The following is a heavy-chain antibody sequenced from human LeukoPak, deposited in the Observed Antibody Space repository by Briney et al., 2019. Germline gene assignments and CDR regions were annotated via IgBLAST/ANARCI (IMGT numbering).Heavy chain of an antibody. V-gene: IGHV3-21*01. Sequence: GGSLRLSCAASGFTFSSYSMNWVRQAPGKGLEWVSSISSSSSYIYYADSVKGRFTISRDNAKNSLYLQMNSLRAEDTAVYYCARAWDYYYYMDVWGKGTTVTVSS. CDR2: ISSSSSYI. J-gene: IGHJ6*03. CDR3: ARAWDYYYYMDV. CDR1: GFTFSSYS.